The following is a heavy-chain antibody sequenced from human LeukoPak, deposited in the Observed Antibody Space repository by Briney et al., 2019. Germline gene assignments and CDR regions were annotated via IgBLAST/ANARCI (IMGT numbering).Heavy chain of an antibody. J-gene: IGHJ4*02. CDR3: TKDGGTGDSSSWFY. V-gene: IGHV3-23*01. Sequence: GGSLRLSCAASGFTFSSYAMNWVRQAPGKGLEWVSGISGSGGSTYYGDSVKGRFTISRDNSKNTLDLQMNSLRADDTAVYYCTKDGGTGDSSSWFYWGQGTLVTVSS. CDR1: GFTFSSYA. CDR2: ISGSGGST. D-gene: IGHD6-13*01.